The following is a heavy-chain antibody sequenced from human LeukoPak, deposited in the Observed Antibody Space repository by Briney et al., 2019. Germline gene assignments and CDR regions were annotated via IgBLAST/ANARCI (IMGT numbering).Heavy chain of an antibody. D-gene: IGHD6-13*01. Sequence: GSLRLSCLASGFTFSGYGMHWVRQAPGKGLEWVSAISGSGGSTYHADSVKGRFTISRDNSKNTLYLQMNSLRAEDTAVYYCTSNSWLPSWVYWGQGTLVTVSS. V-gene: IGHV3-23*01. CDR1: GFTFSGYG. CDR2: ISGSGGST. J-gene: IGHJ4*02. CDR3: TSNSWLPSWVY.